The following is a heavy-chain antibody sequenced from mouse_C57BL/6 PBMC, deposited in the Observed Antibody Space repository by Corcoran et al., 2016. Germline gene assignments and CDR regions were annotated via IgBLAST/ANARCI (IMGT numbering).Heavy chain of an antibody. D-gene: IGHD2-3*01. CDR3: ARGVYDDGYYEDY. J-gene: IGHJ2*01. CDR2: INTYSGVP. V-gene: IGHV9-3*01. Sequence: QIQLVQSGPELKKPGETVKISCKASGYTFTTYGMSWVKQAPGKGLKWMGWINTYSGVPTYADDFKGRFAFSLETSASTAYLQINNLKNEDTATYFCARGVYDDGYYEDYWGQGTTLTVSS. CDR1: GYTFTTYG.